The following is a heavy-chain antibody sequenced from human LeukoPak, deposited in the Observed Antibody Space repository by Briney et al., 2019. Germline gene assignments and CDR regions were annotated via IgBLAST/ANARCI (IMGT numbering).Heavy chain of an antibody. V-gene: IGHV1-69*13. CDR3: AREGLQRKFSGSYHFDY. D-gene: IGHD1-26*01. CDR1: GGTYSIYA. J-gene: IGHJ4*02. Sequence: GASVKVSCKASGGTYSIYAISWVRQAPGQGLEWMGGIIPIFGTANYAQKFQGRVTITADESTSTAYMELSSLRAEDTAVYYCAREGLQRKFSGSYHFDYWGQGTLVTVSS. CDR2: IIPIFGTA.